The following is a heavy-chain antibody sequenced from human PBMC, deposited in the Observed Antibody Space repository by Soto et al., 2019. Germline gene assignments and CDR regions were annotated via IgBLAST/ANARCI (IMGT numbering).Heavy chain of an antibody. CDR2: ISSSSSYI. CDR1: GFTFSSYS. D-gene: IGHD3-10*01. V-gene: IGHV3-21*01. J-gene: IGHJ5*02. CDR3: ARSGPTMGWFDP. Sequence: GGSLRLSCAASGFTFSSYSMNWVRQAPGKGLEWVSSISSSSSYIYYADSVKGRFTISRDNAKNSLYLQMNSLRAEDTAVYYCARSGPTMGWFDPWGQGTLVTVSS.